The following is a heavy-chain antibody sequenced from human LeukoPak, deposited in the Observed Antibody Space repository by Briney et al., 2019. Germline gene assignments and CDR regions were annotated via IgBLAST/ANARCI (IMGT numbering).Heavy chain of an antibody. D-gene: IGHD4-11*01. CDR2: ISGSGGST. CDR1: GFTFSSYA. Sequence: GGSLRLACAASGFTFSSYAMSWVRQAPGKGLEWVSAISGSGGSTYYADSVKGRFTISRDNSKNTLYLQMNSLRAEDTAVYYCAKGERTTVTTYLGYWGQGTLVIVSS. V-gene: IGHV3-23*01. J-gene: IGHJ4*02. CDR3: AKGERTTVTTYLGY.